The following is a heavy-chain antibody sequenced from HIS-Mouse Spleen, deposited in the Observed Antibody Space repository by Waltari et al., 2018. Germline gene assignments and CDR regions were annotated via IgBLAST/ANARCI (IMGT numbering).Heavy chain of an antibody. Sequence: QLQLQESGSGLVKPSQTLSLTCAVSGVSTSSGGYSWSGVRQPPGKGLEWIGYIYHSGSTYYNPSLKSRVTISVDRSKNQFSLKLSSVTAADTAVYYCARVVLVHYFDYWGQGTLVTVSS. CDR1: GVSTSSGGYS. D-gene: IGHD2-8*02. J-gene: IGHJ4*02. V-gene: IGHV4-30-2*01. CDR3: ARVVLVHYFDY. CDR2: IYHSGST.